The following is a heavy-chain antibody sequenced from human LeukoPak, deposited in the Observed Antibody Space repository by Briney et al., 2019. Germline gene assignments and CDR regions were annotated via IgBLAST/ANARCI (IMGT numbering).Heavy chain of an antibody. Sequence: GESLKISCKGSGYSFTSYWIGWVRQMPGKGLEWMGIIYPGDSDTRYSPSFQGQVTISADKSISTAYLQWSSLKASDTAMYYCARRGYCSGGSCLYFDYCGQGTLVTVSS. D-gene: IGHD2-15*01. CDR1: GYSFTSYW. J-gene: IGHJ4*02. CDR2: IYPGDSDT. CDR3: ARRGYCSGGSCLYFDY. V-gene: IGHV5-51*01.